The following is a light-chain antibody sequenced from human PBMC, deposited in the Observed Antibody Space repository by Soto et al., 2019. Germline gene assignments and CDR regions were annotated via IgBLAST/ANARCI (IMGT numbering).Light chain of an antibody. CDR1: SSDLAIYNY. V-gene: IGLV2-14*01. CDR3: SSYRGSSTLT. CDR2: QVT. Sequence: QSALTQPASVSGSPGQSITISCTGTSSDLAIYNYVSWYQQQPGKAPKLMIYQVTNRPSGVSNRFSGSQSGNTASLTISGLQAEDEADYYCSSYRGSSTLTFGGGTK. J-gene: IGLJ2*01.